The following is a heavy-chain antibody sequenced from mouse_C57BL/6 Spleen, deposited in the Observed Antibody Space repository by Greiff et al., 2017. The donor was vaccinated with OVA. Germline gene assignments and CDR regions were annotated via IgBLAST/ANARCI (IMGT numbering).Heavy chain of an antibody. J-gene: IGHJ4*01. CDR2: IYPGDGDT. Sequence: QVQLQQSGPELVKPGASVKISCKASGYAFSSSWMNWVKQRPGKGLEWIGRIYPGDGDTNYNGKFKGKGTLTADKSSSTAYMQLSSLTSEDSAVYFCARGYYYGSRYAMDYWGQGTSVTVSS. V-gene: IGHV1-82*01. CDR1: GYAFSSSW. CDR3: ARGYYYGSRYAMDY. D-gene: IGHD1-1*01.